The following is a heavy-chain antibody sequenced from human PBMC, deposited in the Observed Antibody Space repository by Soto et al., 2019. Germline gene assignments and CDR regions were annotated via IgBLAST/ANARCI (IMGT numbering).Heavy chain of an antibody. Sequence: SETQSLTCTVSGGYIGDYCWTWIRQPPGKGLEWIGYIYYSGSTNYNPSLKSRVTISVDTSKNQFSLKLTSVTAADTAVYYCASDRSVRFWGQGTLVTVSS. CDR3: ASDRSVRF. D-gene: IGHD3-10*01. CDR2: IYYSGST. CDR1: GGYIGDYC. J-gene: IGHJ4*02. V-gene: IGHV4-59*01.